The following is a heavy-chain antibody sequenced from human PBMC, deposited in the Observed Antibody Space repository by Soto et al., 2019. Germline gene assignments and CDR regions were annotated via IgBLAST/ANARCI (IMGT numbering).Heavy chain of an antibody. Sequence: GGSLRLSCAGSGFTFSNFAINRVRQAPGKGLEWVSGISASGNKTFFADSVKGRFTIARDNSENMVYLQMNSLRAEDTALYYCAKDPAPVTTRLIDHWGQGTLVTVSS. CDR1: GFTFSNFA. CDR2: ISASGNKT. J-gene: IGHJ4*02. V-gene: IGHV3-23*01. CDR3: AKDPAPVTTRLIDH. D-gene: IGHD4-17*01.